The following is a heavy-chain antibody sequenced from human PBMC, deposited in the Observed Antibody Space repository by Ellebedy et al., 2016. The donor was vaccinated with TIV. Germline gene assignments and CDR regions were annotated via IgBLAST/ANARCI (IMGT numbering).Heavy chain of an antibody. CDR2: ISAYNGNT. CDR3: ARDFDYDSSGYYYYD. V-gene: IGHV1-18*01. CDR1: GYTFTSYG. Sequence: ASVKVSXKASGYTFTSYGISWVRQAPGQGLEWMGWISAYNGNTNYAQKLQGRVTMTTDTSTSTAYMELRSLRSDDTAVYYCARDFDYDSSGYYYYDWGQGTLVTVSS. D-gene: IGHD3-22*01. J-gene: IGHJ4*02.